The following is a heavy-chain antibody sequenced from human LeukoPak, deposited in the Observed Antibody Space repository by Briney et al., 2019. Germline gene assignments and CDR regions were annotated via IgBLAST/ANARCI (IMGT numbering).Heavy chain of an antibody. CDR2: ISTDNSDT. CDR3: ARDWRWFGPDY. D-gene: IGHD3-10*01. Sequence: GASVKVSCKASGYTFNTYGITWVRQAPGQGLEWMGWISTDNSDTKYAQNPQGRVTMTTDTSTSTAYMELGNLRSDDTAVYYCARDWRWFGPDYWGQGTLVTVSS. CDR1: GYTFNTYG. V-gene: IGHV1-18*01. J-gene: IGHJ4*02.